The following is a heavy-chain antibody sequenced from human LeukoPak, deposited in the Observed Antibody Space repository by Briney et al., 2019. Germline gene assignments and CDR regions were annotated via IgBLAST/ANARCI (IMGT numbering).Heavy chain of an antibody. Sequence: PSETLSLTCTVSGGSISSYYWSWIRQPPGKGLEWIGHIYYSGSTNYNPSLKSRVTISVDTSKNQFSLKLSSVTAADTAVYYCARASGYLRFLEWLSPYYYYGMDVWGQGTTVTVS. J-gene: IGHJ6*02. CDR3: ARASGYLRFLEWLSPYYYYGMDV. V-gene: IGHV4-59*01. D-gene: IGHD3-3*01. CDR2: IYYSGST. CDR1: GGSISSYY.